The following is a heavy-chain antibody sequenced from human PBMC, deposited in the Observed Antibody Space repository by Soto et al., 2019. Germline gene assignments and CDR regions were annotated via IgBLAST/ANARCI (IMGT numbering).Heavy chain of an antibody. D-gene: IGHD3-16*01. CDR1: GFTFDVYA. CDR3: AKDRRGDLYYYGMDV. V-gene: IGHV3-9*01. Sequence: EVQLVESGGGLVQPGRSLRLSCAASGFTFDVYAMHWVRQAPGKGLEWVSGISWNSGSIGYADSVKGRFTISRDNAKNSLYLQMNSLRAEDTALYYCAKDRRGDLYYYGMDVWGQGTTVTVSS. J-gene: IGHJ6*02. CDR2: ISWNSGSI.